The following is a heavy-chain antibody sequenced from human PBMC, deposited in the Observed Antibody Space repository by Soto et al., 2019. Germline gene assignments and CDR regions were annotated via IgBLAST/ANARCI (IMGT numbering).Heavy chain of an antibody. Sequence: GGFMRLSCAASGGTFDDFGMIWVRQAPGKGLEWVAVISYDGSNKYYADSVKGRFTISRDNSKNTLYLQMNSLRAEDTAVYYCARTSITGTTVFDHWGQGTLVTVSS. CDR2: ISYDGSNK. V-gene: IGHV3-30*03. J-gene: IGHJ4*02. D-gene: IGHD1-20*01. CDR1: GGTFDDFG. CDR3: ARTSITGTTVFDH.